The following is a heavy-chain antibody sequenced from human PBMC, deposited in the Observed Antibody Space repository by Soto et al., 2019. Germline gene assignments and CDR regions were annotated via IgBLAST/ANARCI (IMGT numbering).Heavy chain of an antibody. Sequence: ASLKVSWKASGFIFTSDGINWGRQAPGQGLEWMGWISGYNGNTKYGQKFQDRVTLTADTSTATAFMEVRSLRGDDSAVYYCATSGGHHFGMDVWGQGTTVTVSS. CDR3: ATSGGHHFGMDV. V-gene: IGHV1-18*01. CDR2: ISGYNGNT. D-gene: IGHD2-8*02. J-gene: IGHJ6*02. CDR1: GFIFTSDG.